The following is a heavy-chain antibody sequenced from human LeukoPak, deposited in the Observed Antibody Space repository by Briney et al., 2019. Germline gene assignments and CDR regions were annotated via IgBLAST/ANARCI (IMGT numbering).Heavy chain of an antibody. CDR1: GGSISSSRYY. V-gene: IGHV4-39*01. D-gene: IGHD2-2*01. J-gene: IGHJ5*02. Sequence: SETLSLTCTVSGGSISSSRYYWGWIRQPPGKGLEWIGNIYYSGSTYYNPSLKSRVTISVATSKNQFSLKLSSVTAADTAVYYCARGAMPIRYCSGTSCTWFDAWGQGTLVTVSS. CDR3: ARGAMPIRYCSGTSCTWFDA. CDR2: IYYSGST.